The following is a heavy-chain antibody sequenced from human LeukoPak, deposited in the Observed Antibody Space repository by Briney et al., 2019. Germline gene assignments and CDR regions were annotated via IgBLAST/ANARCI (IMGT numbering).Heavy chain of an antibody. CDR1: GGSISSYY. CDR3: ARVHDYRRDYYFDY. V-gene: IGHV4-4*07. Sequence: SETLSLTCTVSGGSISSYYWSWIRQPAGKGLEWIGRIYTSGSTNYNPSLKSRVTMSVDTSENQFSLKLSSVTAADTAVYYCARVHDYRRDYYFDYWGQGTLVTVSS. J-gene: IGHJ4*02. D-gene: IGHD4-11*01. CDR2: IYTSGST.